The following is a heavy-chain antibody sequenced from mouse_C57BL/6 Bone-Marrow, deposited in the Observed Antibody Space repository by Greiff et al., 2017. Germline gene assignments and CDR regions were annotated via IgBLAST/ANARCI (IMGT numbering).Heavy chain of an antibody. V-gene: IGHV1-76*01. Sequence: VQLQQSGAELVRPGASVKLSCKASGYTFTDYYINWVKQRPGQGLEWIARIYPGSGNTYYNEKFKGKATLTAEKSSSTAYMQLSSLTSEDSAVYVCARGGYYDYAWFAYWGQGTLVTVSA. J-gene: IGHJ3*01. CDR3: ARGGYYDYAWFAY. CDR1: GYTFTDYY. CDR2: IYPGSGNT. D-gene: IGHD2-4*01.